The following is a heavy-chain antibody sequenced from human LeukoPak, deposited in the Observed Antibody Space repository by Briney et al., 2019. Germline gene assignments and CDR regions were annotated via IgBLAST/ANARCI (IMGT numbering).Heavy chain of an antibody. CDR2: INPSGGST. CDR1: GYTFTSCY. D-gene: IGHD3-22*01. J-gene: IGHJ4*02. CDR3: ARDESRAQYYYDSSGYDDF. V-gene: IGHV1-46*01. Sequence: ASVKVSCKASGYTFTSCYMHWVRQAPGQGLEWMGIINPSGGSTSYAQKFQGRVTMTGDTPTSTVYMELSSLRSEDTAVYYCARDESRAQYYYDSSGYDDFWGQGTLVTVSS.